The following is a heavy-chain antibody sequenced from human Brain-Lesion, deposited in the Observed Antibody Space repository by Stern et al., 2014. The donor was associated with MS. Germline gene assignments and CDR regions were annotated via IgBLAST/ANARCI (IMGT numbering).Heavy chain of an antibody. CDR2: SWPGDSEP. D-gene: IGHD6-6*01. CDR3: ARRGDSSSSGFDY. V-gene: IGHV5-51*01. CDR1: GYRFTSNW. J-gene: IGHJ4*02. Sequence: EVQLVEPAAEVKKPGESLKISCKGSGYRFTSNWIGWVRQMPGKGLEWIGISWPGDSEPRYSPSFQGQVTISADKSISTAYLQWSSLQASDTAMYYCARRGDSSSSGFDYWGQGTLVIVSS.